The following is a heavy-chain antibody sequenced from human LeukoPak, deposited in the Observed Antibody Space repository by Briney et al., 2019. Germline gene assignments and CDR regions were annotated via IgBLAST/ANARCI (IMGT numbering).Heavy chain of an antibody. V-gene: IGHV3-30*01. CDR2: ISYDGNNK. Sequence: GGSLRLSCAASGFTFSRNVMHWVRQAPGKGLEWEALISYDGNNKFYADSVMGRFTISRDNSRNTLYLQMNSLSGEDAAVYSCARGAIPTGPYYYFYYIDVGAKGTAVTVSS. D-gene: IGHD1-26*01. CDR1: GFTFSRNV. CDR3: ARGAIPTGPYYYFYYIDV. J-gene: IGHJ6*03.